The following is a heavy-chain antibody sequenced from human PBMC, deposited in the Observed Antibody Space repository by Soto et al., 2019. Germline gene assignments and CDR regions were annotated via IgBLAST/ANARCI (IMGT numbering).Heavy chain of an antibody. V-gene: IGHV3-33*01. Sequence: GGSLRLSCAASGFTFSSYGMHWVRQAPGKGLEWVAVIWYDGSNKYYADSVKGRFTISRDNSKNTLYLQMNSLRAEDTAVYYCARDSQSTTGTTYYYYYMDVWGKGTTVTVSS. CDR2: IWYDGSNK. CDR1: GFTFSSYG. CDR3: ARDSQSTTGTTYYYYYMDV. J-gene: IGHJ6*03. D-gene: IGHD1-1*01.